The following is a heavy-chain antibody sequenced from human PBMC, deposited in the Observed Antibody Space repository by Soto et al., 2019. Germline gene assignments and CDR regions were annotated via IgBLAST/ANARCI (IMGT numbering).Heavy chain of an antibody. CDR3: AGDRYYYGSGSYYFYYYYGMDV. CDR2: ISYDGSNK. D-gene: IGHD3-10*01. J-gene: IGHJ6*02. CDR1: GFTFSSYA. V-gene: IGHV3-30-3*01. Sequence: PGGSLRLSCAASGFTFSSYAMHWVRQAPGKGLEWVAVISYDGSNKYYADSVKGRFTISRDNSKNTLYLQMNSLRAEDTAVYYCAGDRYYYGSGSYYFYYYYGMDVWRQGTTVTVSS.